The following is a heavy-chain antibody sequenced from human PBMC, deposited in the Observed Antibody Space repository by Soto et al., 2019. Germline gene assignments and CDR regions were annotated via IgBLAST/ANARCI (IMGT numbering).Heavy chain of an antibody. CDR2: IHSGGRT. D-gene: IGHD6-19*01. J-gene: IGHJ4*02. CDR3: ARLVAAVPGHYYFDY. Sequence: EVQLVESGGGLVQPGGSLRLSCEASGITVSSNFMTWVRQAPGKGLEWVSVIHSGGRTYSAISVKGRITISRDNSKNTVYLQMNGLRLEDTAVYYCARLVAAVPGHYYFDYWGQGTLVTVSS. V-gene: IGHV3-66*04. CDR1: GITVSSNF.